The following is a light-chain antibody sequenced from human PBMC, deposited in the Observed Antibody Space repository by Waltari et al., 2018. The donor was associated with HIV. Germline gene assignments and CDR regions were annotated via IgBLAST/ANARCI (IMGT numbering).Light chain of an antibody. Sequence: SALTQPASVSGSPGPSVTISCPRTGPDIGHFVPWYQQFAGKAPQLPLFKVNSRPSGVSFRFSGFKSGDTASLTISGLQPEHEATYYCTSLGDTNSILFGGGTLLTVL. CDR3: TSLGDTNSIL. CDR2: KVN. J-gene: IGLJ2*01. V-gene: IGLV2-14*01. CDR1: GPDIGHF.